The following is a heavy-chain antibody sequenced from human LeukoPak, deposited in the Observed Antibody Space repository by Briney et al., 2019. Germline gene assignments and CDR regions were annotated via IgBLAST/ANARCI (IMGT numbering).Heavy chain of an antibody. V-gene: IGHV3-48*01. J-gene: IGHJ4*02. D-gene: IGHD3-16*01. CDR2: ISSSSSTI. CDR1: GFTFSSYS. Sequence: GGSLRLSCAASGFTFSSYSMNWVRQAPGKGLEWVSYISSSSSTIYYADSVKGRFTISRDNSKNTLYLRMNSLRVEDTAVYYCTKRFGGVILGASFDSWGQGTLVTVSS. CDR3: TKRFGGVILGASFDS.